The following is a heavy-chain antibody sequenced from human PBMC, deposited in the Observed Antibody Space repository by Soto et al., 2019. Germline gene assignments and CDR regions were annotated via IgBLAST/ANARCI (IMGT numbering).Heavy chain of an antibody. CDR2: IKSKTDGGTT. J-gene: IGHJ6*02. CDR3: TTDIRDYYYGMDV. CDR1: GFTFSNAW. D-gene: IGHD2-2*02. Sequence: GGSLRLSCAASGFTFSNAWMSWVRQAPGKGLEWVGRIKSKTDGGTTDYAAPVKGRFTISRDDSKNTLYLQMNSLKTKDTAVYYCTTDIRDYYYGMDVWGQGTTVTVSS. V-gene: IGHV3-15*01.